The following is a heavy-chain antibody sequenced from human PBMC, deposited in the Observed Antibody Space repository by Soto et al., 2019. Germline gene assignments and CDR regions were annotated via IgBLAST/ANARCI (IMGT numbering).Heavy chain of an antibody. CDR3: ARASARFLEWLLFDY. CDR2: IIPIFGTA. D-gene: IGHD3-3*01. Sequence: QVQLVQSGAEVKKPGSSVKVSCKASGGTFGSYAISWVRQAPGQGLEWMGGIIPIFGTANYAQKFQGRVTITADESTSTAYMELSSLRSEDTAVYYCARASARFLEWLLFDYWGQGTLVTVSS. J-gene: IGHJ4*02. V-gene: IGHV1-69*01. CDR1: GGTFGSYA.